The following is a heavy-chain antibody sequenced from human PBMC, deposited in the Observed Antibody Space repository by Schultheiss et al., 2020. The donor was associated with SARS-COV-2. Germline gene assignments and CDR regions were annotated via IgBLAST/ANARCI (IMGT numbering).Heavy chain of an antibody. D-gene: IGHD6-13*01. V-gene: IGHV4-34*01. CDR3: ARRLGWGYSSSWKY. Sequence: SETLSLTCGVYGGSFSGCYWSWIRQPPEKGLEWIEEINHSGSTNYNPSLKSRVTISVDTSKNQFSLKLSSVTAADTAVYYCARRLGWGYSSSWKYWGQGTLVTVSS. CDR2: INHSGST. CDR1: GGSFSGCY. J-gene: IGHJ4*02.